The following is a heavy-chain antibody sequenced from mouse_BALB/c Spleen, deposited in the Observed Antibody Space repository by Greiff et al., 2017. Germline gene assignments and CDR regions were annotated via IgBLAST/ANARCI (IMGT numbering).Heavy chain of an antibody. CDR2: ISSGSSTI. D-gene: IGHD1-1*01. J-gene: IGHJ4*01. V-gene: IGHV5-17*02. Sequence: EVQLLESGGGLVQPGGSRKLSCAASGFTFSSFGMHWVRQAPEKGLEWVAYISSGSSTIYYADTVKGRFTISRDNPKNTLFLQMTSLRSEDTAMYYCARTTVVAYYYAMGYWGQGTSVTVAS. CDR1: GFTFSSFG. CDR3: ARTTVVAYYYAMGY.